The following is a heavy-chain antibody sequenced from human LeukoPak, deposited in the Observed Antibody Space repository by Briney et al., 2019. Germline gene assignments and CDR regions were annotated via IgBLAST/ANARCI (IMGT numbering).Heavy chain of an antibody. V-gene: IGHV3-30*01. CDR2: ITYYGNYK. Sequence: GGSLRLSCAASGFTFSNYPIHWVRQAPGKGQEWVAVITYYGNYKYYAESVKGRFTVSRDNYKNTVYLQMDSLRAEDTAVYYCEKGVAADTWEISFDFWGQGTLVTVSS. CDR1: GFTFSNYP. D-gene: IGHD6-13*01. J-gene: IGHJ4*02. CDR3: EKGVAADTWEISFDF.